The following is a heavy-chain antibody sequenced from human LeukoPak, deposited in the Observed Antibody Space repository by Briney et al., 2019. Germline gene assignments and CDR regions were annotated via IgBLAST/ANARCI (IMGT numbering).Heavy chain of an antibody. CDR3: ARHGYCSSTSCYYYYYGMDV. J-gene: IGHJ6*02. D-gene: IGHD2-2*03. CDR2: IYYSGST. V-gene: IGHV4-59*08. Sequence: SETLSLTCTVSGGSISSYYWSWIRQPPGKGLEWIGYIYYSGSTNYNPSLKSRVTISVDTSKNQFSLKLSSVTAADTAVYYCARHGYCSSTSCYYYYYGMDVWGQGTTVTVSS. CDR1: GGSISSYY.